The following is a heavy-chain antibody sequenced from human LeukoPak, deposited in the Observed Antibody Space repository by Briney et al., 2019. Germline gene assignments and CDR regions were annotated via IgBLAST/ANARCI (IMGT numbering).Heavy chain of an antibody. V-gene: IGHV1-46*01. CDR2: INPSDGST. Sequence: ASVKVSCKASGYTFTSYYMHWVRQAPGQGLEWMGIINPSDGSTSYAQKFQGRVTMTRDTSTSTVYMELSSLRSEDTAVYYCAREIAAAGLKNAFDIWGQGTMVTVSS. CDR3: AREIAAAGLKNAFDI. CDR1: GYTFTSYY. J-gene: IGHJ3*02. D-gene: IGHD6-13*01.